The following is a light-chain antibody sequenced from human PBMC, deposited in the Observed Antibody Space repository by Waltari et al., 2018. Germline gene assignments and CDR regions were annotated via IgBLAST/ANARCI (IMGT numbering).Light chain of an antibody. CDR1: SSNIGAGYD. CDR3: QSYDSSLSGAWV. V-gene: IGLV1-40*01. CDR2: GNN. J-gene: IGLJ3*02. Sequence: QSVLTQPPSVSGAPGQRVTISCTGSSSNIGAGYDVHWFQQLPGTAPKLLIYGNNNRPSGSPDRFSGSKAGTSASLAISGLQAEDEADYHCQSYDSSLSGAWVFGGGTKLTVL.